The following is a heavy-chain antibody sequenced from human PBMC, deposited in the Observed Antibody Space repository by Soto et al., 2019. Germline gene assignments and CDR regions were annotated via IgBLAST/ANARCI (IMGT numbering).Heavy chain of an antibody. Sequence: PGGSLRLSCAASGFTFSSNSMNWFRQAPGKGLEWISYISSSSSTIYADSVKGRFTISRDNAKNSLYLQMNSLRDEDTAVYYCARVIWSGHLTSDLWGQGTLVTVS. CDR1: GFTFSSNS. CDR2: ISSSSSTI. J-gene: IGHJ5*02. D-gene: IGHD3-3*01. CDR3: ARVIWSGHLTSDL. V-gene: IGHV3-48*02.